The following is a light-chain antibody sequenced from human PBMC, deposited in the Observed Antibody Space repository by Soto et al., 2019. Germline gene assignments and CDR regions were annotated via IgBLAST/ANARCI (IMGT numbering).Light chain of an antibody. Sequence: QSALTQPASVSGSPGQSITVPCSGRSSDLGGLNYVSWYQQHPGKVPKLIIYKVDNRPSGISDRFSASKSGNTASLTISGLQAEDEAHYYCSSYTTVPSPQWVFXGGTKVTVL. CDR3: SSYTTVPSPQWV. V-gene: IGLV2-14*01. J-gene: IGLJ3*02. CDR2: KVD. CDR1: SSDLGGLNY.